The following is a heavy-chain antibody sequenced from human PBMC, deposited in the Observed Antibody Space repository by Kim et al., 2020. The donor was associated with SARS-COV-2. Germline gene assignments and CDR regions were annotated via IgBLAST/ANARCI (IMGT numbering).Heavy chain of an antibody. J-gene: IGHJ4*02. V-gene: IGHV3-30*04. D-gene: IGHD6-19*01. CDR1: GFTFSSYA. CDR2: ISYDGSNK. Sequence: GGSLRLSCAASGFTFSSYALHWVRQAPGKGLEWVAVISYDGSNKYYADSVKGRFTISRDNSKDTLYLQMNSLRAEDTAVYYCARVESDGWSWPIGYWGQGTLVTVSS. CDR3: ARVESDGWSWPIGY.